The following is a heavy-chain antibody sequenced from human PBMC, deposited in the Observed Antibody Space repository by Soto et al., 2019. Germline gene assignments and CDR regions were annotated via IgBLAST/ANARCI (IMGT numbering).Heavy chain of an antibody. D-gene: IGHD2-8*01. J-gene: IGHJ6*02. CDR2: ISGPSIYI. V-gene: IGHV3-21*01. CDR1: GFTFSGYS. CDR3: ARGFRNGFNV. Sequence: ESVGGLVKPGGSLRLSCVAPGFTFSGYSINWVRQAPGKGLEWVSYISGPSIYIYYADSVKGRFTISRDNAKSAVYLQMNSLRAEDTAVYYCARGFRNGFNVWGQGTTVSVSS.